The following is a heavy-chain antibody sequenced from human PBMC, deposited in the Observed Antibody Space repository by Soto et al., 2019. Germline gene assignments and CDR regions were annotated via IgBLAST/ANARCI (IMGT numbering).Heavy chain of an antibody. CDR1: GDSFSSSNW. CDR3: AIAPRRVGGKWYLEY. Sequence: QVQLQESGPGLVKPSGTLSLTCGVSGDSFSSSNWWTWVRQPPGKGLEGSGDILHTGHTDYSPSLVNRVTISIDTSKKEFSPSLSSVTATDMAVYYCAIAPRRVGGKWYLEYWGPGALVTVSS. J-gene: IGHJ4*02. V-gene: IGHV4-4*02. CDR2: ILHTGHT. D-gene: IGHD2-15*01.